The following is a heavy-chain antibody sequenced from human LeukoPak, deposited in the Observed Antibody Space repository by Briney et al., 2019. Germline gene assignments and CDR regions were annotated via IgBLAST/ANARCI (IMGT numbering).Heavy chain of an antibody. D-gene: IGHD3-22*01. V-gene: IGHV4-59*01. CDR2: ISNSVGT. CDR3: ASTARWLFFDS. CDR1: GGSINTFY. J-gene: IGHJ4*02. Sequence: SETLSLTCTVSGGSINTFYWSWFRQSPGKGLEWMGFISNSVGTNYYPSLERRGTILLDTSKNQVSLRLTSVTAADTAVYYCASTARWLFFDSWGPGILVTVSS.